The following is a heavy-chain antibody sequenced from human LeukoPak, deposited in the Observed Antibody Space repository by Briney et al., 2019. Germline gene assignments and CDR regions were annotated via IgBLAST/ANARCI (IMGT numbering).Heavy chain of an antibody. CDR1: GYSFSSYW. D-gene: IGHD6-6*01. CDR2: IYPSDSYT. Sequence: GERLKISCKGSGYSFSSYWISWVRLMPGKGLEWMGRIYPSDSYTNYSPSFQGHVSISAGKSISTAYLQWSSLKASDSAMYYCARPIGSSFDYWGQGTLVTVSS. CDR3: ARPIGSSFDY. V-gene: IGHV5-10-1*01. J-gene: IGHJ4*02.